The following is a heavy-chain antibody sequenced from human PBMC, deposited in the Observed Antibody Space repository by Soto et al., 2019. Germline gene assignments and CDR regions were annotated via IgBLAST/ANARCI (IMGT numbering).Heavy chain of an antibody. V-gene: IGHV4-59*01. Sequence: SETLSLTCSVSGDSISSYYWSWIRQPPGNGLEWIGYIDYSGSTHPNPSLKSRVTMSVDTSKNQFSLKLSFVTAADTATSYCARDTYDNHDFWGHGTRVTVSS. J-gene: IGHJ5*01. CDR2: IDYSGST. D-gene: IGHD3-22*01. CDR3: ARDTYDNHDF. CDR1: GDSISSYY.